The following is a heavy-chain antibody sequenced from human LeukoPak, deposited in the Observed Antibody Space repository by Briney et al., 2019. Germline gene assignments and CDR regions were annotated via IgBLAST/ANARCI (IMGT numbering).Heavy chain of an antibody. CDR3: ARDPTTVVTLPYYFDF. D-gene: IGHD4-23*01. J-gene: IGHJ4*02. Sequence: SETLSLTCAHHGGSFSGYHWNWIRQSPEKGLEWIGEINDRGRTNYNPSLKSRVTLSVDTSRKQFSLRLSAVTAADTAIYYCARDPTTVVTLPYYFDFWGQGTLVTVSS. V-gene: IGHV4-34*01. CDR2: INDRGRT. CDR1: GGSFSGYH.